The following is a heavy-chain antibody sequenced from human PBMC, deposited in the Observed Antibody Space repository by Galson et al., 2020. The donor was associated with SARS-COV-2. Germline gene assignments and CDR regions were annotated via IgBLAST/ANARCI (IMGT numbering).Heavy chain of an antibody. V-gene: IGHV3-30-3*01. Sequence: GGSLRLSCAASGFIFRNYAMHWVRQAPGKGLEWVAVVSWDGSNTHHADSVEGRFTISRDNSNNILYLQMNSLRVEDTAVFYCAREALRSGSGSYSGDFDYWGQGTLVTVSS. CDR2: VSWDGSNT. D-gene: IGHD3-10*01. CDR1: GFIFRNYA. CDR3: AREALRSGSGSYSGDFDY. J-gene: IGHJ4*02.